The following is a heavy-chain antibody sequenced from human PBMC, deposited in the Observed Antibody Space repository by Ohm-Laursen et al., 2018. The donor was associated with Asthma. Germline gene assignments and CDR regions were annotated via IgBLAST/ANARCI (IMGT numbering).Heavy chain of an antibody. CDR3: ARDSDLHYDSCGPGDY. Sequence: SLRLSCAASGFTFRSYAMHWVRQAPGKGLEWVAVISYDGSNKYYADSVKGRFTISRDNSKNTLYLQMNSLRAEDTAVYYCARDSDLHYDSCGPGDYWGQGTLVTVSS. V-gene: IGHV3-30-3*01. CDR1: GFTFRSYA. CDR2: ISYDGSNK. D-gene: IGHD3-22*01. J-gene: IGHJ4*02.